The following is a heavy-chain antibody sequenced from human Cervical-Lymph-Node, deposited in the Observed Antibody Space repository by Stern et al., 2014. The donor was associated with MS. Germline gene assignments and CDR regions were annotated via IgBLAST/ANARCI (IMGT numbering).Heavy chain of an antibody. V-gene: IGHV1-69*01. J-gene: IGHJ5*02. D-gene: IGHD6-13*01. CDR1: GGTFSSYT. CDR2: IIPIFRTP. CDR3: ARDRMSIAAAGTSWFDH. Sequence: VQLVQSGAEVKKPGSSVKVSCKASGGTFSSYTISWVRQAPGQGLEWMGGIIPIFRTPNYAQKFQGRVTITADESTSTAYMELSSLRSEDTAVYYCARDRMSIAAAGTSWFDHWGQGTLVTVSS.